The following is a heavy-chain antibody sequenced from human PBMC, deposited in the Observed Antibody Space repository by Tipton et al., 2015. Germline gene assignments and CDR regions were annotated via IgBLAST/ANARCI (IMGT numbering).Heavy chain of an antibody. D-gene: IGHD6-13*01. Sequence: QLVQSGVEVKKPGASVKVSCKASGYTFTSYGVSWVRQAPGQGLEWMGWISVYNGNTNYAQKFQGRVTVTTDTSTSTAYMELRSLRPDDTAVYYCARDNSAWYPYFDFWGQGTLVTVSS. CDR2: ISVYNGNT. V-gene: IGHV1-18*01. J-gene: IGHJ4*02. CDR1: GYTFTSYG. CDR3: ARDNSAWYPYFDF.